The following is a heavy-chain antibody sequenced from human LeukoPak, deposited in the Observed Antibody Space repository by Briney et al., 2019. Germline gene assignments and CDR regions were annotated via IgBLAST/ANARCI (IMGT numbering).Heavy chain of an antibody. CDR2: IKQDGSEK. V-gene: IGHV3-7*01. Sequence: GGSLRLSCAASGFTFSSYWMSWVRQAPGKGLEWVANIKQDGSEKYYVDSVKGRFTISRDNAKNSLYLQVNTLRAEDTAVYYCARDNPPYSGYDYNWFDPWGQGTLVTVSS. CDR1: GFTFSSYW. J-gene: IGHJ5*02. CDR3: ARDNPPYSGYDYNWFDP. D-gene: IGHD5-12*01.